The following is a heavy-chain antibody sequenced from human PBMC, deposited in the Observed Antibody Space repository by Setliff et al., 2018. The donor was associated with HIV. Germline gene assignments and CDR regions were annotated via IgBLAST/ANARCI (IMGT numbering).Heavy chain of an antibody. CDR2: IYVSGTNIYT. J-gene: IGHJ4*02. Sequence: PSEPLSLTCTVSGGSMNTFHWTWIRQPAGQGLEWIGRIYVSGTNIYTNYNPSLESRITMSVDTSKNQFSLKLNSVTAADTAFYFCAKEPRTDHGNFDYWGQGTLVTVSS. CDR3: AKEPRTDHGNFDY. V-gene: IGHV4-4*07. CDR1: GGSMNTFH.